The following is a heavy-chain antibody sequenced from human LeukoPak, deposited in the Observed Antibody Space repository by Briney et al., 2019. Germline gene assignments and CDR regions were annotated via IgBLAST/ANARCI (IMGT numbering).Heavy chain of an antibody. CDR1: GFTFSSST. D-gene: IGHD6-6*01. Sequence: AGGSLRLSCAASGFTFSSSTMNWVRQAPGKGLEWVASIFSSTTYIYYADSVKGRFTISRDNAQNSLYLQMNSLRAEETAVYYCATYITTRLDYWGQGTLVTVSS. J-gene: IGHJ4*02. CDR3: ATYITTRLDY. CDR2: IFSSTTYI. V-gene: IGHV3-21*01.